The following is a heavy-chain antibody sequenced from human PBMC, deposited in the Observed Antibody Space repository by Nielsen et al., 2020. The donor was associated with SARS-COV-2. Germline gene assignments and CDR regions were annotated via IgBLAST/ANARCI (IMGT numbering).Heavy chain of an antibody. CDR3: ARITPSSGWDY. CDR1: GYTFTSFA. D-gene: IGHD6-19*01. Sequence: ASVKVSCKASGYTFTSFAIHWVRQAPGQSLEWMGWINAGNGNTKYSQKFRGRVTITRDTSASTAYMELSSLSSEDTAVYYCARITPSSGWDYWGQGTLVTVSS. V-gene: IGHV1-3*01. CDR2: INAGNGNT. J-gene: IGHJ4*02.